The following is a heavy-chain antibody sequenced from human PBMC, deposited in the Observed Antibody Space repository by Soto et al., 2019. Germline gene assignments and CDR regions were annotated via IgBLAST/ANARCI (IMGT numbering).Heavy chain of an antibody. V-gene: IGHV1-18*04. CDR1: GYTFTTYG. CDR2: IRAYNGNT. CDR3: ARDDDGDSNWFDP. D-gene: IGHD4-17*01. Sequence: QVQLVQSRAEAKKPGAAVKVSCKASGYTFTTYGISWVRQAPGQGPEWMGWIRAYNGNTNYAQKLQGRDTTTPDTSTSTSYMELRSLRADDAAEYYCARDDDGDSNWFDPWGQGTLFTFSS. J-gene: IGHJ5*02.